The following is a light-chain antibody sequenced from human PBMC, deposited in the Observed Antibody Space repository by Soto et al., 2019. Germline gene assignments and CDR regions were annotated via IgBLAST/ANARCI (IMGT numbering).Light chain of an antibody. Sequence: QSALTQPASVSGSPGQSITISCTGTSSDVGSYNLVSWYQLHPGKAPKLMIYEGSKRPSGVSNRFSGSKSGNTASLTISGLHAEDEADYYCCSYAGSSTYVVFGGGTKLTVL. J-gene: IGLJ2*01. V-gene: IGLV2-23*01. CDR3: CSYAGSSTYVV. CDR1: SSDVGSYNL. CDR2: EGS.